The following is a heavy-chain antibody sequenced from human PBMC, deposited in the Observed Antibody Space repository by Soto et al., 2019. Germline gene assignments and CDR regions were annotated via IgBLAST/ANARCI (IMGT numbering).Heavy chain of an antibody. CDR2: IIPIFGTA. V-gene: IGHV1-69*13. J-gene: IGHJ4*02. CDR1: GGTFSSYA. CDR3: ALGLLKRAGGSSGYYSTGPFDY. D-gene: IGHD3-22*01. Sequence: GASVKVSCKASGGTFSSYAISWVRQAPGQGLEGMGGIIPIFGTANYAQKFQGRVTITADESTSTAYMELSSLRSEDTAVYYWALGLLKRAGGSSGYYSTGPFDYWGQGTLVTVSS.